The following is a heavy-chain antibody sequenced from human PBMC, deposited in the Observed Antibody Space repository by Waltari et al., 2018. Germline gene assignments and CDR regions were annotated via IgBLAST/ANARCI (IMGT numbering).Heavy chain of an antibody. CDR3: ARGNRYYDILTGYYIGAFDI. CDR1: GGSISSSY. Sequence: QVQLQESGPGLVKPSETLSLTCTVSGGSISSSYWIWIRRPPGTGLEGIGYIYYSGSTQSNPSRKSRVTISGDTSKNQFSLKLSSVTAADTAVYYCARGNRYYDILTGYYIGAFDIWGQGTMVTVSS. J-gene: IGHJ3*02. V-gene: IGHV4-59*01. CDR2: IYYSGST. D-gene: IGHD3-9*01.